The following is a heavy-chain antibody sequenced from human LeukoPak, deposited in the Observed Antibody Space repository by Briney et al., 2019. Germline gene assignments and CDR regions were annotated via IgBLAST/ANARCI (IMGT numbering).Heavy chain of an antibody. D-gene: IGHD5-18*01. V-gene: IGHV1-24*01. Sequence: ATVKLSCKVSGYTLSELSMHCVRQAPGKGLEWMGGFDPEVGETIYAQKCQGRVTMTEDTSTDTAYMELSSLRSEDTAVYYCATDRGFDGGYSYGPVRGWFDPWGQGTLVTVSS. CDR2: FDPEVGET. CDR3: ATDRGFDGGYSYGPVRGWFDP. CDR1: GYTLSELS. J-gene: IGHJ5*02.